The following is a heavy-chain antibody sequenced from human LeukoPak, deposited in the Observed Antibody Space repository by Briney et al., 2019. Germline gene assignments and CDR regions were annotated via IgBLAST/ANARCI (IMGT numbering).Heavy chain of an antibody. CDR1: GGSFSGYY. CDR3: VKGNGDLLL. CDR2: IDHSGST. V-gene: IGHV4-34*01. D-gene: IGHD4-17*01. Sequence: SETLSLTCAVYGGSFSGYYWSWIRQPPGKGLEWIGEIDHSGSTNYNPSLKSRVTISVDTSKNQFSLKLSSVTAADTAVYYCVKGNGDLLLWGQGTLVTVSS. J-gene: IGHJ4*02.